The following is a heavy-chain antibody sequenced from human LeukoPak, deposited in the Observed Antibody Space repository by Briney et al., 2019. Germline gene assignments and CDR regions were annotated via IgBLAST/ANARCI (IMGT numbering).Heavy chain of an antibody. CDR2: IYSSGST. D-gene: IGHD1-26*01. J-gene: IGHJ5*02. CDR1: GGSISSYY. CDR3: ARHEEWELLLAWFDP. V-gene: IGHV4-59*08. Sequence: PSETLSLTCSVSGGSISSYYWSWIRQPAGMGLEWIGQIYSSGSTNYNPSLKSRVTISVDTSKNQFSLKLSSVTAADTAVYYCARHEEWELLLAWFDPWGQGTLVTVSS.